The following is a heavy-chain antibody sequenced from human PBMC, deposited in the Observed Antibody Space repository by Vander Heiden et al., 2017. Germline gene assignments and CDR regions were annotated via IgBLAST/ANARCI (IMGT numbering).Heavy chain of an antibody. D-gene: IGHD3-10*01. Sequence: QVQVVQSGAEVKKPGSSVKVYCKTSGGTFSNYAITWVRQAPGQGLEWMGGIIPVFGTANYAQKFQGTVTITADVSTNTAYLHLSSLTFEDTAVYYCARRYYYDSGSYSPIDYWGRGTLVTVSS. CDR2: IIPVFGTA. J-gene: IGHJ4*02. V-gene: IGHV1-69*01. CDR1: GGTFSNYA. CDR3: ARRYYYDSGSYSPIDY.